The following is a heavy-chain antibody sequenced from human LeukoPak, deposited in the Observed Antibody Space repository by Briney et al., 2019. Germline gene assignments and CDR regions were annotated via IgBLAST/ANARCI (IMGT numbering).Heavy chain of an antibody. Sequence: GASLRLSCAASGFTFSSYWMSWVRQAPGKGLEGVANIKQDGSEKYYVDSVKGRFTISRDNAKNSLYLQMNSLRAEDTAVYYCARGINIAVAGTYYFDYWGQGTLVTVSS. J-gene: IGHJ4*02. CDR1: GFTFSSYW. CDR2: IKQDGSEK. V-gene: IGHV3-7*01. CDR3: ARGINIAVAGTYYFDY. D-gene: IGHD6-19*01.